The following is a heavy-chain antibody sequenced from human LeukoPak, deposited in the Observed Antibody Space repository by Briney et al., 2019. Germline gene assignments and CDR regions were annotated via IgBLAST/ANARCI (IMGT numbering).Heavy chain of an antibody. D-gene: IGHD1-26*01. CDR3: ARLNYYGFDY. Sequence: KPSETLSLTCTVSGGSISSTSSYWGWIRQPPGKGLEWIATIYYSGSTYYNASLKSRITIAVDTSKSQFSLKLSSVTAADTAVYYCARLNYYGFDYRGQGTLVTFSS. CDR2: IYYSGST. J-gene: IGHJ4*02. V-gene: IGHV4-39*01. CDR1: GGSISSTSSY.